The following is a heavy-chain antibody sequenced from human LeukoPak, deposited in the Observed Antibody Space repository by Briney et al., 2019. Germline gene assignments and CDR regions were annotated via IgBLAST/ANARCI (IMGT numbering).Heavy chain of an antibody. D-gene: IGHD6-6*01. CDR2: IFPGDSDT. CDR1: GYSFTSYW. J-gene: IGHJ2*01. Sequence: GESLKISCKGSGYSFTSYWIGWVRQMPGKGLEWMGIIFPGDSDTRYSPSFQGQVTISADKSINTAFVQWSSLKASDTAIYYCARRTPEYTNRWYFDLWGRGTLVTVSS. V-gene: IGHV5-51*01. CDR3: ARRTPEYTNRWYFDL.